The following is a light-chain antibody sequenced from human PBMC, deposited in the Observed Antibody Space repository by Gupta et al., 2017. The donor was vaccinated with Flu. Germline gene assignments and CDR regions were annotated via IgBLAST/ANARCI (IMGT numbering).Light chain of an antibody. CDR1: QSVSSNY. Sequence: DIVLTQSPGILSVSPGERATLSCRASQSVSSNYLAWYQQKPGQAPRLLIYGTSKRATGIPGRFSGSGSGTDFTLSISRLEPDDFAVYYCQQVDTSPYSFGQGTNLEIK. CDR2: GTS. J-gene: IGKJ2*03. V-gene: IGKV3-20*01. CDR3: QQVDTSPYS.